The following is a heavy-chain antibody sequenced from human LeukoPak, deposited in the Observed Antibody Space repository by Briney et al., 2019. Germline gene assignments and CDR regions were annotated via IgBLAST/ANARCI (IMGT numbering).Heavy chain of an antibody. CDR3: SRGGYCSSTSCRGLVFDP. D-gene: IGHD2-2*01. CDR2: ISSSSSTI. Sequence: PGGSLRLSCAASGFTFSSYSMNWVRQAPGKGLEWVSYISSSSSTIYYADSVKGRFTISRDNAKNSLYLQMNSLRAEDTAVYYCSRGGYCSSTSCRGLVFDPWGQGTLVTVSS. CDR1: GFTFSSYS. J-gene: IGHJ5*02. V-gene: IGHV3-48*01.